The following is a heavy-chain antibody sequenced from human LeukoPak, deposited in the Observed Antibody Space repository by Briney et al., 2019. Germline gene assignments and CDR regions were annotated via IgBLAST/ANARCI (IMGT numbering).Heavy chain of an antibody. D-gene: IGHD2-2*02. J-gene: IGHJ5*02. CDR3: AGIVVVPAAIGGYWFDP. Sequence: ASVKVSCKASGYTFTSYGISWVRQAPGQGLEWMGWISAYNGNTNYAQKLQGRVTMTTDTSTSTAYMGLGSLRSDDTAVYYCAGIVVVPAAIGGYWFDPWGQGTLVTVSS. CDR2: ISAYNGNT. CDR1: GYTFTSYG. V-gene: IGHV1-18*01.